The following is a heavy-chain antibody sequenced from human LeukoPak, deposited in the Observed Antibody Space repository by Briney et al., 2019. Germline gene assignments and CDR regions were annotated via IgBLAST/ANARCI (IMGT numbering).Heavy chain of an antibody. J-gene: IGHJ5*02. Sequence: GGSLRLSCAASGFTFTTYWMDWVRQAPGKGLEWVANIKQDGSEKYYVDSVKGRFTISRDNVKNSLYLQMNSLRAEDTAVYYCARPLMYYYGSETYFWFDPWGQGTPVTVSS. V-gene: IGHV3-7*01. D-gene: IGHD3-10*01. CDR3: ARPLMYYYGSETYFWFDP. CDR2: IKQDGSEK. CDR1: GFTFTTYW.